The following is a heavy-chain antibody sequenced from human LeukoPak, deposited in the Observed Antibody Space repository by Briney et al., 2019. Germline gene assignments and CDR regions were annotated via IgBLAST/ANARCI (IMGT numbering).Heavy chain of an antibody. J-gene: IGHJ4*02. Sequence: SETLSHTCTVSGVSITSYYWSWIPQPPRKGLEWIGYIHSSGSTNHNPSLKSRLTILVDPSKNQFSPRLSSVTAADTAIYYCARFTYDDHGKNHYLDYWGRGNLVTVSS. CDR2: IHSSGST. CDR3: ARFTYDDHGKNHYLDY. D-gene: IGHD4-17*01. V-gene: IGHV4-59*08. CDR1: GVSITSYY.